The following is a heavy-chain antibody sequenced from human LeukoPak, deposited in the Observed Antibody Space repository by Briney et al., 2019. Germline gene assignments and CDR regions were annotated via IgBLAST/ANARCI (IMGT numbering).Heavy chain of an antibody. J-gene: IGHJ3*02. V-gene: IGHV4-59*01. D-gene: IGHD5-24*01. CDR2: IYYSGST. CDR3: ATMAGHDAFDI. Sequence: SETLSLTCTVSGGSISSYYWSWIRQPPGKGLEWIGYIYYSGSTNYNPPLKSRVTISVDTSKNQFSLKLSSVTAADTAVYYCATMAGHDAFDIWGQGTMVTVSS. CDR1: GGSISSYY.